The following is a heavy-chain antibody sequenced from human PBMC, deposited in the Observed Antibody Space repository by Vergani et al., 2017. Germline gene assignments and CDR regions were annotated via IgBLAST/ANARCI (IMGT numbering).Heavy chain of an antibody. CDR1: GYIFTGYY. V-gene: IGHV1-2*02. CDR2: INPDSGDT. Sequence: VQLVQPGAEVKKPGASVKVPCKASGYIFTGYYIHWVRQAPGQGLEWMGWINPDSGDTKYAARFQGRVTMTRDTSASTVYMELSRLRSDDTAVYYCARSIAVAGGSRYAFDIWGQGTMVTVSS. CDR3: ARSIAVAGGSRYAFDI. J-gene: IGHJ3*02. D-gene: IGHD6-19*01.